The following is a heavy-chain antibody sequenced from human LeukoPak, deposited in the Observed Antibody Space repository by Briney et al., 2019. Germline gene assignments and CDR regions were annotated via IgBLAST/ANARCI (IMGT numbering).Heavy chain of an antibody. V-gene: IGHV3-7*01. CDR2: IKQDGSEK. D-gene: IGHD6-19*01. CDR1: GFTFSSYW. J-gene: IGHJ4*02. CDR3: ARDSSGWYVAALAPAPCDY. Sequence: PGGSLRLSCAAPGFTFSSYWMSWVRQAPGKGLEWVANIKQDGSEKYYVDSVKGRFTISRDNAKNSLYLQMNSLRAEDTAVYYCARDSSGWYVAALAPAPCDYWGQGTLVTVSS.